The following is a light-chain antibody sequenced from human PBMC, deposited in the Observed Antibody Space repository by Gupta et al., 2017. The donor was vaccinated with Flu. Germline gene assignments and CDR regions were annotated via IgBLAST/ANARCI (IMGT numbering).Light chain of an antibody. CDR2: GAS. CDR1: QTVSSN. J-gene: IGKJ1*01. CDR3: QQYHNWRT. V-gene: IGKV3-15*01. Sequence: IVMAQSPAILSLSPGERATLSCRASQTVSSNLAWYQQKPGQAPRLLIYGASTRATGIPDRFSGSGSGADFSLTISSLQAEDFAVYYCQQYHNWRTFGQGTKVEVK.